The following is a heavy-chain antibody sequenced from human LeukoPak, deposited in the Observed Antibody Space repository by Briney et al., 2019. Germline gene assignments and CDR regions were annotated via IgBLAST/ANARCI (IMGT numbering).Heavy chain of an antibody. D-gene: IGHD5-12*01. CDR2: ITTSSSYV. CDR3: ARDPYSGDYGPYYYYYMDV. J-gene: IGHJ6*03. V-gene: IGHV3-21*01. CDR1: GFTFSSRDW. Sequence: GGSLRLSCVASGFTFSSRDWMTWVRQAPGKGLEWVSSITTSSSYVFYADSVRGRFTISRDNAENSLYLQMNNLRDEDTAVYYCARDPYSGDYGPYYYYYMDVWGKGTTVTVSS.